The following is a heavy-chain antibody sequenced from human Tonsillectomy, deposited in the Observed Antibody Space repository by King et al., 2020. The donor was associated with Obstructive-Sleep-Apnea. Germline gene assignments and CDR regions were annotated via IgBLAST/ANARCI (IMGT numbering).Heavy chain of an antibody. CDR3: AHSRVDTALDY. CDR2: IYWDDDK. Sequence: TLKESGPTLVKPTQTLTLTCTFSGFSLSTSGVGVGWIRQPPGKALGCLALIYWDDDKRYSPPLKSRLTITKDTSKNQVVLTMTNMDPVDTATYYCAHSRVDTALDYWGQGTLVTVSS. J-gene: IGHJ4*02. V-gene: IGHV2-5*02. CDR1: GFSLSTSGVG. D-gene: IGHD5-18*01.